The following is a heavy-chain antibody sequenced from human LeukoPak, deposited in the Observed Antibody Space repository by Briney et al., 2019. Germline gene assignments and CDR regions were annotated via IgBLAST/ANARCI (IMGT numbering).Heavy chain of an antibody. CDR2: INSDGSWT. D-gene: IGHD2/OR15-2a*01. CDR1: GRYW. Sequence: GGSLRLSCAASGRYWMHWVRQAPGKGLVWVSHINSDGSWTSYADSVKGRFTISKDNAKNTVYLQMSNLRVEDAAVYYCVSFYETYWGRGTLVTVSS. CDR3: VSFYETY. J-gene: IGHJ4*02. V-gene: IGHV3-74*01.